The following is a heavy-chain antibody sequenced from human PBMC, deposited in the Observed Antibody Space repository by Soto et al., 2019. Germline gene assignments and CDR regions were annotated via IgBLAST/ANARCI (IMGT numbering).Heavy chain of an antibody. J-gene: IGHJ4*02. CDR3: ARQGRETATGSDY. D-gene: IGHD6-13*01. V-gene: IGHV4-59*08. Sequence: GSTNYNPSFKSRVTILVDTSKKHVSLKVSSVTAADTAVYYCARQGRETATGSDYWGQGTLVTVSS. CDR2: GST.